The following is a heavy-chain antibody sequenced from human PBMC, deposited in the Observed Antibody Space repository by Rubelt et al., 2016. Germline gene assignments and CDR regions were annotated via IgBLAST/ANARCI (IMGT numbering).Heavy chain of an antibody. CDR3: ARGGPPWGYYYYGMDV. CDR2: IYHSGST. D-gene: IGHD3-16*01. Sequence: QVQLQESGPGLVKPSGTLSLTCAVSGGSISSSNWWSWVRQPPGKGLEWIGEIYHSGSTNYNPSLKGWGTISVDKAKNQFSLKLSSVTAADTAVYYCARGGPPWGYYYYGMDVWGQGTTVTVSS. V-gene: IGHV4-4*02. J-gene: IGHJ6*02. CDR1: GGSISSSNW.